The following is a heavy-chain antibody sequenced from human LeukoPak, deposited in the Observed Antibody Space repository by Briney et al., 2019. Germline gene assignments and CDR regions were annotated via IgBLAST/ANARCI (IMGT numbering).Heavy chain of an antibody. J-gene: IGHJ4*02. CDR1: GGSFSGYY. CDR2: INHSGST. Sequence: SETLSLTCAVYGGSFSGYYWSWIRQRPGKGLEWIGEINHSGSTNYNPSLKSRVTISVDTSKNQFSLKLSSVTAADTAVYYCARGLRITMVRGVPFGYWGQGTLVTVSS. CDR3: ARGLRITMVRGVPFGY. V-gene: IGHV4-34*01. D-gene: IGHD3-10*01.